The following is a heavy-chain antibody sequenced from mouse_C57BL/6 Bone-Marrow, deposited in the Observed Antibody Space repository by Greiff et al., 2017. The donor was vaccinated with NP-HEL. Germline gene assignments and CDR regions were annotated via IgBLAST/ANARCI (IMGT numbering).Heavy chain of an antibody. CDR3: ARGAGSSSWFAY. CDR1: GYSITSGYY. V-gene: IGHV3-6*01. D-gene: IGHD1-1*01. J-gene: IGHJ3*01. CDR2: ISYDGSN. Sequence: EVKVEESGPGLVKPSQSLSLTCSVTGYSITSGYYWNWIRQFPGNKLEWMGYISYDGSNNYNPSLKNRISITRDTSKNQFFLKLNSVTTEDTATYYCARGAGSSSWFAYWGQGTLVTVSA.